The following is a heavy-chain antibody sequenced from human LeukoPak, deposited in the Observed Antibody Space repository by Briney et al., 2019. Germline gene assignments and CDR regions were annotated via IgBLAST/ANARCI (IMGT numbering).Heavy chain of an antibody. D-gene: IGHD3-16*01. J-gene: IGHJ4*02. Sequence: GGSLRLSCAASGFTFSNYEMNWVRQAPGKGLEWVSYISTGGNTIYYADSVQGRFTISRDNAKNSLYLQMSSLRAEDTAVYYCARNDYNFDYWGQGTLVTVSS. CDR3: ARNDYNFDY. CDR2: ISTGGNTI. V-gene: IGHV3-48*03. CDR1: GFTFSNYE.